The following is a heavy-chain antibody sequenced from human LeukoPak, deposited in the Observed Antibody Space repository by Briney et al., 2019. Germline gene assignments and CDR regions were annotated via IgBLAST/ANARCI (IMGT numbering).Heavy chain of an antibody. CDR2: INSDGSSE. J-gene: IGHJ6*02. CDR1: GFTFSSYW. V-gene: IGHV3-74*03. Sequence: PGGSLRLSCAASGFTFSSYWMHWVRQAPGKGLVWVSRINSDGSSETYADSVKGRFTISRDNAKNTPYVQMNSLRAEDTAVYYCAREDPDSEGMDVWGQGTSVTVSS. CDR3: AREDPDSEGMDV.